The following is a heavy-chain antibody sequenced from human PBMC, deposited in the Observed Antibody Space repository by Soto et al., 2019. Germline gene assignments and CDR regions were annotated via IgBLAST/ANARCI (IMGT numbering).Heavy chain of an antibody. CDR1: GVSFRSSDYY. CDR2: MHYGGST. CDR3: ARPGYSSSRYWFDL. D-gene: IGHD2-2*01. V-gene: IGHV4-39*01. J-gene: IGHJ5*02. Sequence: SETLSLTCTVSGVSFRSSDYYLGWVRQPPNKGLEWIGSMHYGGSTFYNPSLKSRVTISVDTSKNQFSLKLTSVTAADTAVYYCARPGYSSSRYWFDLWGLGTPVTVSS.